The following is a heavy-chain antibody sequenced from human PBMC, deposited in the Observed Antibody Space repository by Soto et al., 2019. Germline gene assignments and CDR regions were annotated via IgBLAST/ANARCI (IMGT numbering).Heavy chain of an antibody. D-gene: IGHD3-10*01. Sequence: GGSLRLSCAASGFTFSSYWMHWVRQAPGKGLVWVSRIKGDESGTNYADSVKGRFTISRDNAKNTLYLQMNSLRAEDTAVYYCARGGLGTYLLDFWGKGSLVTVAS. CDR2: IKGDESGT. CDR1: GFTFSSYW. CDR3: ARGGLGTYLLDF. J-gene: IGHJ4*02. V-gene: IGHV3-74*01.